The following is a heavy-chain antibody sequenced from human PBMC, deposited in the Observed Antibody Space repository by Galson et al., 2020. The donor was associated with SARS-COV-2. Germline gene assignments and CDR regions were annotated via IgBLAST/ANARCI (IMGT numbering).Heavy chain of an antibody. D-gene: IGHD4-17*01. Sequence: SETLSLTCTVSGDSISSDDFYWSWIRQTPGTGLEWIGDIHSSGNTYYNLSLMSRGTISVDTSKNQFSLRLSSVTAADTAVYFCARTSSTATREYYFDYWGRGTLVSVSS. CDR2: IHSSGNT. V-gene: IGHV4-30-4*01. J-gene: IGHJ4*02. CDR1: GDSISSDDFY. CDR3: ARTSSTATREYYFDY.